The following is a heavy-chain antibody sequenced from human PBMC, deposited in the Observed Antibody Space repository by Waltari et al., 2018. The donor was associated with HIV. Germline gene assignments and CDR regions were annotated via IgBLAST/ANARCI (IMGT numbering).Heavy chain of an antibody. CDR3: AKDEAGAGSPEVWFDP. V-gene: IGHV3-23*01. D-gene: IGHD6-13*01. J-gene: IGHJ5*02. CDR2: ISDSTGST. Sequence: EMQLLESGGGLVQPGGSLRLSCAASGSPFSTSAMPWVRQAPGKGLEWVSGISDSTGSTYYGDSVKGRFTISRDNSKNTLYLQMSSLRVEDTAIYYCAKDEAGAGSPEVWFDPWGQGTLVTVSS. CDR1: GSPFSTSA.